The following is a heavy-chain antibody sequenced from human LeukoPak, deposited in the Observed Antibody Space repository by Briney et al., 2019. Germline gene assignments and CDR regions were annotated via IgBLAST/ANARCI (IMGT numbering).Heavy chain of an antibody. CDR1: GFTFSSYG. V-gene: IGHV3-30*03. D-gene: IGHD3-10*01. CDR3: AREGYYYGSGSYYNANAPYYFDY. CDR2: ISYDGSNK. J-gene: IGHJ4*02. Sequence: PGGSLRLSCAASGFTFSSYGMNWVRQAPGKGLEWVAVISYDGSNKYYADSVKGRFTISRDNSKNTLYLQMNSLRAEDTAVYYCAREGYYYGSGSYYNANAPYYFDYWGQGTLVTVSS.